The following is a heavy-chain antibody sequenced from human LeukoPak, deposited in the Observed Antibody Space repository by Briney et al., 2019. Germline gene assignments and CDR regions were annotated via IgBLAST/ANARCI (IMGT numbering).Heavy chain of an antibody. J-gene: IGHJ6*03. CDR2: ISGSGSST. Sequence: GGSLRLSCAASGFTFSSYAMSWARQAPGKGLEWCSGISGSGSSTYYADSVKGRFTISRDNSKNTLYLQMNSLRAEDTAVYYCAKGPQSTYYYYMDVWGKGTTVTVSS. D-gene: IGHD2-2*01. CDR1: GFTFSSYA. V-gene: IGHV3-23*01. CDR3: AKGPQSTYYYYMDV.